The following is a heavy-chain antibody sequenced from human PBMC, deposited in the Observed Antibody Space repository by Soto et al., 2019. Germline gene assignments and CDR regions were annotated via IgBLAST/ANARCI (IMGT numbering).Heavy chain of an antibody. V-gene: IGHV3-30*18. D-gene: IGHD5-18*01. Sequence: QVQLVESGGGVVQPGRSLRLSCAASGFTFSSYGMHWVRQAPGKGLEWVAVISYDGSNKYYADSVKGRFTISRDNSKNMLYLQMNSLRAEDTAVYYCAKGITAMTYFDYWGQGTLVTVSS. CDR2: ISYDGSNK. CDR1: GFTFSSYG. J-gene: IGHJ4*02. CDR3: AKGITAMTYFDY.